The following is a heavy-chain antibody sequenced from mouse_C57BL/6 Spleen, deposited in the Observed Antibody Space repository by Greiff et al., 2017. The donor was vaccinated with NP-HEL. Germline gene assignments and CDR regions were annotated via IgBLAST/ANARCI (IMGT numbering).Heavy chain of an antibody. CDR2: INPSNGGT. D-gene: IGHD4-1*01. J-gene: IGHJ1*03. CDR3: ARTNSRYWYFDV. V-gene: IGHV1-53*01. Sequence: VKLQQPGTELVKPGASVKLSCKASGYTFTSYWMHWVKQRPGQGLEWIGNINPSNGGTNYNEKFKSKATLTVDKSSSTAYMQLSSLTSEDSAVYYCARTNSRYWYFDVWGTGTTVTVSS. CDR1: GYTFTSYW.